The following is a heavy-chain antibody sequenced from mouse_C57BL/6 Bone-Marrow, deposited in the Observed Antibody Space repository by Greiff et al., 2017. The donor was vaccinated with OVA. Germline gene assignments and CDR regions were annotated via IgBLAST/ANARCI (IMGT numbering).Heavy chain of an antibody. Sequence: VQLQQSGAELARPGASVKLSCKASGYTFTRYGISWVKQRTGPGLAWIGEIYPRSGNTYYNEKFKGKATLTADKSSRTAYMELRSLTSDDSAVYFCARGGYYLYYAMDYWGQGTSVTVSS. V-gene: IGHV1-81*01. D-gene: IGHD2-3*01. J-gene: IGHJ4*01. CDR2: IYPRSGNT. CDR3: ARGGYYLYYAMDY. CDR1: GYTFTRYG.